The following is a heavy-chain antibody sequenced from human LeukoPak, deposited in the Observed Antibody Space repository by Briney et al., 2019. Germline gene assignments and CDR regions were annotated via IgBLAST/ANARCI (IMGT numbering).Heavy chain of an antibody. V-gene: IGHV3-64*01. J-gene: IGHJ4*02. CDR2: ISSNGGST. Sequence: PGGSLRLSCAASGSTFSSYAMHWVRQAPGKGLEYVSAISSNGGSTYYANSVKGRFTISRDNSKNTLYLQMGSLRAEDMAVYYCARASARITMIVAPSDYWGQGTLVTVSS. D-gene: IGHD3-22*01. CDR3: ARASARITMIVAPSDY. CDR1: GSTFSSYA.